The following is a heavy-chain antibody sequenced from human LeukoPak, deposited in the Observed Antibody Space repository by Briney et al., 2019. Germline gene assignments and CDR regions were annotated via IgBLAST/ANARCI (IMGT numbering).Heavy chain of an antibody. Sequence: EPSETLSLTCAVYGGSFSGYYWSWIRQPPGKGPEWIGEINHSGSTNYNPSLKSRVTISVDTSKNQFSLKLSSVTAADTAVYYCARGDYSPTPGYWGQGTLVTVSS. CDR3: ARGDYSPTPGY. CDR1: GGSFSGYY. CDR2: INHSGST. V-gene: IGHV4-34*01. J-gene: IGHJ4*02. D-gene: IGHD4-11*01.